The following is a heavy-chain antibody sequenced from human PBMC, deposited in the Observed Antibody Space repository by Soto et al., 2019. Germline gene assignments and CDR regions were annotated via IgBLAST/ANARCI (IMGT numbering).Heavy chain of an antibody. Sequence: KTSETLSLTCTVSVDSITTYYWNWIRQPAGKGLEWIGRIDASGNSNYNPSLNSRVTLSIDTSKKQLSLKLTSVSAADTAVYYCARFSNNWFQTEGMDVWGQGTTVTVSS. CDR3: ARFSNNWFQTEGMDV. D-gene: IGHD1-1*01. J-gene: IGHJ6*02. CDR1: VDSITTYY. V-gene: IGHV4-4*07. CDR2: IDASGNS.